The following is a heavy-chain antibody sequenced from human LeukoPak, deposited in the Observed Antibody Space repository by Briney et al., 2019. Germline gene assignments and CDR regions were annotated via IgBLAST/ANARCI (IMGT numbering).Heavy chain of an antibody. V-gene: IGHV4-34*01. CDR1: GGSFSGYY. D-gene: IGHD1-1*01. J-gene: IGHJ4*02. Sequence: PSETLSLTCAVYGGSFSGYYWSWIRKPPGKGLEWIGEINHSGSTNYNPSLKSRVTISVDTSKNQFSLKLSSVTAADTAVYYCARGRGTPSRFDYWGQGTLVTVSS. CDR2: INHSGST. CDR3: ARGRGTPSRFDY.